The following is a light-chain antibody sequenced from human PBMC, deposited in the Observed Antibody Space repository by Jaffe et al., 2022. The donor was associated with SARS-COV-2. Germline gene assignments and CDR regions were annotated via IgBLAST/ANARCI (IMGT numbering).Light chain of an antibody. Sequence: SYELSQPPSVSVSPGQTASITCSGDKLGSKYACWYQQRPGRSPLLIIYQNNKRPSGIPERFSGSKSGTTATLTISGTQALDEADYYCQAWDGSTVLFGGGTKLTVL. CDR3: QAWDGSTVL. V-gene: IGLV3-1*01. CDR1: KLGSKY. J-gene: IGLJ2*01. CDR2: QNN.